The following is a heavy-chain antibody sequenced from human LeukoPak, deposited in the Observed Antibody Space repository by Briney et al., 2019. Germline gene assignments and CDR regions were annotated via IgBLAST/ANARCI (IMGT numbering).Heavy chain of an antibody. Sequence: ASVKVSCKASGYIFTAFAINWVRQAPGQGLEWMGWINTNTGNPTYAQGFTGRFVFSSDTSVSTAYLQISSLKAEDTAMYYCARESEYYYDTSGADGDYWGQGTLVTVSS. CDR2: INTNTGNP. CDR1: GYIFTAFA. CDR3: ARESEYYYDTSGADGDY. J-gene: IGHJ4*02. V-gene: IGHV7-4-1*02. D-gene: IGHD3-22*01.